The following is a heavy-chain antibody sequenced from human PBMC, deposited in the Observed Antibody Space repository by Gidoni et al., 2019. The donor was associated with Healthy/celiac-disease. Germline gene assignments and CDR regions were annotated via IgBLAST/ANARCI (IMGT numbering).Heavy chain of an antibody. CDR2: ISSSGSTI. Sequence: APEFTFSNYYMSWIRQAPGKGLEWVSYISSSGSTIYYADSVKGRFTISRDNAKNSLYLQMNSLRAEDTAVYYCARYCSGGSCYAASNNYDYIWGSYRYDAYYFDYWGQGTLVTVSS. CDR1: EFTFSNYY. D-gene: IGHD3-16*02. J-gene: IGHJ4*02. CDR3: ARYCSGGSCYAASNNYDYIWGSYRYDAYYFDY. V-gene: IGHV3-11*01.